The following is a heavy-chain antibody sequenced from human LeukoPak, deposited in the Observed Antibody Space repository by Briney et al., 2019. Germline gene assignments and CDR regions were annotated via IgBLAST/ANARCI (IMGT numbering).Heavy chain of an antibody. V-gene: IGHV3-11*04. CDR3: ARDRSYYDSSGYHRVDY. Sequence: GGSLRLSCAASGFTFSDYYMSWIRQAPGKGLEWVSYISSSGSTIYYADSVKGRFTISRDSAKNSLYLQMSSLRAEDTAVYYCARDRSYYDSSGYHRVDYWGQGTLVTVSS. D-gene: IGHD3-22*01. J-gene: IGHJ4*02. CDR2: ISSSGSTI. CDR1: GFTFSDYY.